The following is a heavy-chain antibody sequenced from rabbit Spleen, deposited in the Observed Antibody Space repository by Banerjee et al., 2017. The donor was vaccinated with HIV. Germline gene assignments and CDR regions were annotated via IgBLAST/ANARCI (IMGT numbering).Heavy chain of an antibody. CDR1: GFTINSNYW. CDR2: IYGGSSGST. J-gene: IGHJ4*01. V-gene: IGHV1S45*01. Sequence: QEQLEESGGDLVKPEGSLTLTCTASGFTINSNYWMSWVRQAPGKGLEWIGYIYGGSSGSTYYASWAKGRFTISKTSSTTVTLQMTSLTAADTATYFCARNFDLWGPGTLVTVS. CDR3: ARNFDL.